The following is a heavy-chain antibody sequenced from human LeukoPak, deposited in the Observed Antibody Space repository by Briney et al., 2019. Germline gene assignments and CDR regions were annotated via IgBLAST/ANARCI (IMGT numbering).Heavy chain of an antibody. V-gene: IGHV3-48*04. D-gene: IGHD3-10*02. CDR1: GFTFSSYS. CDR2: ISSSGSTI. Sequence: SGGSLRLSCAASGFTFSSYSMNWVRQAPGKGLEWVSSISSSGSTIYYADSVKGRFTISRDNAKNSLYLQMNSLRAEDTAVYYCAELGITMIGGVWGKGTTVTISS. CDR3: AELGITMIGGV. J-gene: IGHJ6*04.